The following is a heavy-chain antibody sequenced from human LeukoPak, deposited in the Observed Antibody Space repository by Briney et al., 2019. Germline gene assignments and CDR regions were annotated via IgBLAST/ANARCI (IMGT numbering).Heavy chain of an antibody. CDR2: IYYSGST. Sequence: PSETLSLTCTVSGGSVSSYYWSWIRQPPGKGLEWIGYIYYSGSTNYSPSLKSRVTISVDTSKNQFSLKLSSVTAADTAVYYCARRGDWFDPWGQGTLVTVSS. CDR3: ARRGDWFDP. CDR1: GGSVSSYY. D-gene: IGHD3-10*01. J-gene: IGHJ5*02. V-gene: IGHV4-59*02.